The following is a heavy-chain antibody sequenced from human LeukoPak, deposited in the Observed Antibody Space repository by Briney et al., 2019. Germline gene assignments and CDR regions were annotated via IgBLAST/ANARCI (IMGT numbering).Heavy chain of an antibody. D-gene: IGHD6-13*01. V-gene: IGHV3-23*01. CDR1: GFTFSNYA. CDR2: ISRSGGSI. Sequence: GGSLRLSCAASGFTFSNYAMSWVRQAPGEGLQWIATISRSGGSIYYADSVKGRLTISRDNSKNTLFLQMVSLRVENTAVYYCAKGVRAAADYYFDYWGQGTLVTVSS. CDR3: AKGVRAAADYYFDY. J-gene: IGHJ4*02.